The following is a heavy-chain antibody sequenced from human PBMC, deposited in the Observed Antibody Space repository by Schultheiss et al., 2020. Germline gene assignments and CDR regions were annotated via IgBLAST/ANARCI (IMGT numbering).Heavy chain of an antibody. Sequence: GGSLRLSCKGSGYSFTSYWIGWVRQMPGKGLEWMGIISPGDSDTRYSPSFQGQVTISADKSISTAYLQWSSLKASDTAMYYCARLSTTVTPGDYWGQGTLVTVSS. V-gene: IGHV5-51*01. CDR2: ISPGDSDT. J-gene: IGHJ4*02. D-gene: IGHD4-17*01. CDR3: ARLSTTVTPGDY. CDR1: GYSFTSYW.